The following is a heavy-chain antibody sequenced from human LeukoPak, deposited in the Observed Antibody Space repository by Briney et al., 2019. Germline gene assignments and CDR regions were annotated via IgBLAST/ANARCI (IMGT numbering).Heavy chain of an antibody. D-gene: IGHD1-7*01. V-gene: IGHV3-33*01. CDR2: IWYDGSNK. CDR1: GFTFSSYG. J-gene: IGHJ3*02. Sequence: GGSLRLSCAAPGFTFSSYGMHWVRQAPGKGLEWVAVIWYDGSNKYYADSVKGRFTISRDNSKNTLYLQMNSLRAEDTAVYYCARDWGGVITGTTGTAFDIWGQGTMVTVSS. CDR3: ARDWGGVITGTTGTAFDI.